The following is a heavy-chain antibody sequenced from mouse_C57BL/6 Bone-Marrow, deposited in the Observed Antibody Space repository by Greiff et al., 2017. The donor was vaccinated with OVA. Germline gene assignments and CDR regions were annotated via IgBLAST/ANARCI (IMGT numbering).Heavy chain of an antibody. D-gene: IGHD1-1*01. CDR1: GYTFTSYW. CDR2: IDPSDSYT. V-gene: IGHV1-59*01. CDR3: ARRYGSRAFAY. Sequence: QVQLQQPGAELVRPGTSVKLSCKASGYTFTSYWMHWVKQRPGQGLEWIGVIDPSDSYTNYNQKFKGKATLTVDTSSSTAYMQLSSLTSEDSAVYYCARRYGSRAFAYWGQGTLVTVSA. J-gene: IGHJ3*01.